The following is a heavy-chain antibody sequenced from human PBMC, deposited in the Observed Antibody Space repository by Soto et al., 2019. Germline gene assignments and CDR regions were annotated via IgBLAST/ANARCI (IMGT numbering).Heavy chain of an antibody. V-gene: IGHV4-34*01. CDR3: ARGRRSVFDY. CDR1: GGSFSGYY. D-gene: IGHD6-6*01. CDR2: INHSGST. J-gene: IGHJ4*02. Sequence: PSETLSLTCDVHGGSFSGYYWSWIRQPPGKGLEWIGEINHSGSTNYNPSLKSRVTISVDTSKNQFSLKLSSVTAADTAVYYCARGRRSVFDYWGQGALVTVSS.